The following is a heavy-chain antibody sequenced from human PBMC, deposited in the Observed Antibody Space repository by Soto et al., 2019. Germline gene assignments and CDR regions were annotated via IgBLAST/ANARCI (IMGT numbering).Heavy chain of an antibody. CDR1: GGSICRGGYY. CDR3: ARASPAPLDV. J-gene: IGHJ6*02. V-gene: IGHV4-31*03. Sequence: TLSLTCTVSGGSICRGGYYWSWIRQHPGKGLEWIGYIYYSGSTYYNPSLKSRVTISVDTSKNQFSLKLSSVTAADTAVYYCARASPAPLDVWGQGTTVTVSS. CDR2: IYYSGST.